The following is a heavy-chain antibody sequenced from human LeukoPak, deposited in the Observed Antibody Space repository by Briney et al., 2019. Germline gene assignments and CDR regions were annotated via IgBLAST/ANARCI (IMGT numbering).Heavy chain of an antibody. CDR2: IYYSGTT. CDR3: ARGVYIAAAQYAY. J-gene: IGHJ4*02. CDR1: GGSISSYY. V-gene: IGHV4-59*01. D-gene: IGHD6-13*01. Sequence: SETLSLTCTVSGGSISSYYWSWIRQPPGKGLEWIGYIYYSGTTSYNPSLKSRVTISVDTSKNQFSLKLSSVTAADTAVYYCARGVYIAAAQYAYWGQGTLVTVSS.